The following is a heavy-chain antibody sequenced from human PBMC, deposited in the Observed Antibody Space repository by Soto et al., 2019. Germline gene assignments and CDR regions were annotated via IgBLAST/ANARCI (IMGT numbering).Heavy chain of an antibody. Sequence: VQLVESGGGLVQPGGSLRLSCAASGFSFSTYEMNWVRQAPGKGLEWVSYMSKSGIDIYYADSVKGRFTISRDNANNSLYLQMNSLRAEDTAVYYCAPRKYGSFNIGAFDIWGQGTMVTVSS. J-gene: IGHJ3*02. D-gene: IGHD1-26*01. CDR1: GFSFSTYE. CDR2: MSKSGIDI. CDR3: APRKYGSFNIGAFDI. V-gene: IGHV3-48*03.